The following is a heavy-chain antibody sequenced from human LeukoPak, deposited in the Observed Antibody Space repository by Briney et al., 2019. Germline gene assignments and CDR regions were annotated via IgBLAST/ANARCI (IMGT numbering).Heavy chain of an antibody. CDR1: GFTLSTFD. V-gene: IGHV3-21*06. D-gene: IGHD2-2*01. Sequence: NPGGFLRLSCAASGFTLSTFDMNWVRQAPGKGLEWVSSISTSSRYIYYRDSVKGRFTISRDDAKNSLYLQMNSLTGEDTAVYYCARADCSGSTCYLRHSWFDPWGQGTLVTVSS. J-gene: IGHJ5*02. CDR2: ISTSSRYI. CDR3: ARADCSGSTCYLRHSWFDP.